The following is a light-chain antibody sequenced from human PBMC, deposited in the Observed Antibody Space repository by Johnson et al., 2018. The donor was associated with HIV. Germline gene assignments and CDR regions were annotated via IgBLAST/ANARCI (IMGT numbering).Light chain of an antibody. CDR1: SSNIGNNY. Sequence: QSVLTQPPSVSAAPGQKVTISCSGSSSNIGNNYVSWYQQLPGTAPKLLIYDNNKRPSGITDRFSGSKSGTSATLGITGLQTGDEADYYCGTWDSSLSAYVFRTVTKVTVL. J-gene: IGLJ1*01. CDR3: GTWDSSLSAYV. V-gene: IGLV1-51*01. CDR2: DNN.